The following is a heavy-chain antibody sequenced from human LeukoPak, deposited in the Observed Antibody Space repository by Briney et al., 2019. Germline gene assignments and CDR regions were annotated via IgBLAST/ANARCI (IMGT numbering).Heavy chain of an antibody. V-gene: IGHV1-69*05. CDR3: ARDWTDSSGYLYAFDI. Sequence: ASVKVSCKASGGTFSSYAISWVRQAPGQGLEWMGRIIPIFGTANYAQKFQGRVTITTDESTSTAYMELSSLRSEDTAVYYCARDWTDSSGYLYAFDIWGQETMVTVSS. D-gene: IGHD3-22*01. J-gene: IGHJ3*02. CDR2: IIPIFGTA. CDR1: GGTFSSYA.